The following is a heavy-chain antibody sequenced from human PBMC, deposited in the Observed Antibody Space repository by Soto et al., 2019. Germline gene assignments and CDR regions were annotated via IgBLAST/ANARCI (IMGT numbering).Heavy chain of an antibody. D-gene: IGHD2-8*01. V-gene: IGHV3-21*03. Sequence: EVQLVESGGGLVKPGGSLRLSCAASGFTFSSYSMNWVRQAPGKGLEWVSSISSSSSYIYYADSVKGRFTISRDNAKNYLYLHMKSAGAEDTDDYYCARPNGLASYYYYMDVWGKGTTVTVSS. CDR2: ISSSSSYI. CDR1: GFTFSSYS. J-gene: IGHJ6*03. CDR3: ARPNGLASYYYYMDV.